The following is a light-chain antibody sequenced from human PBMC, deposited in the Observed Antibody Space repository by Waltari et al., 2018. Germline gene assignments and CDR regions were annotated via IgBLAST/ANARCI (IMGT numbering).Light chain of an antibody. CDR1: QSVGRC. CDR2: GAS. Sequence: DIELTQSPSTLSSSLGDRSTISCRASQSVGRCLAWYQQKPGQAPRLLIYGASIKATGIPDRFSGGGCGTDFSLTISRLEPEDFAAYHCQHYVRLPVTFGQGTKVEIK. J-gene: IGKJ1*01. V-gene: IGKV3-20*01. CDR3: QHYVRLPVT.